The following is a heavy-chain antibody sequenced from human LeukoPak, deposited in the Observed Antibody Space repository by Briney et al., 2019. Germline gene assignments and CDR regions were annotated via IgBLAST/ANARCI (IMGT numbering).Heavy chain of an antibody. CDR3: AKAGSSSWYV. D-gene: IGHD6-13*01. CDR2: IRYDGSNK. V-gene: IGHV3-30*02. CDR1: GFTFSSYA. Sequence: PGRSLRLSCAASGFTFSSYAMHWVRQAPGKGLEWVAFIRYDGSNKYYADSVKGRFTISRDNSKNTLYLQMNSLRAEDTAVYYCAKAGSSSWYVWGQGTLVTVSS. J-gene: IGHJ4*02.